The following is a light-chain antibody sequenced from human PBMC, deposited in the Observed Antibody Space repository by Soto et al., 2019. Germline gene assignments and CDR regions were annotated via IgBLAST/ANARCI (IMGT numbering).Light chain of an antibody. CDR2: KAS. V-gene: IGKV1-13*02. CDR1: QAIGSA. CDR3: HQYNSYSAWT. J-gene: IGKJ1*01. Sequence: AIQLTQSPSSLSASVGDRVTITCRASQAIGSALAWYQQKPGKAPELLIYKASTLESGVPSRFSGSGSGTEFTLTISSLQPDDVATYYCHQYNSYSAWTFGQGTKVDIK.